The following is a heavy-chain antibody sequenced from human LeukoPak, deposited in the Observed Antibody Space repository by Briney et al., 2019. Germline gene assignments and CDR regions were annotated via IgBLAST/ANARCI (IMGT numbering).Heavy chain of an antibody. D-gene: IGHD3-3*01. CDR1: GYTFTSYD. CDR2: KNHNSGNI. V-gene: IGHV1-8*01. J-gene: IGHJ4*02. CDR3: ATTYYDFWSGYHAFDY. Sequence: GASVKVSCKASGYTFTSYDINWVRQATGQGRDWMGCKNHNSGNIGNDQKVPSRLPMTKNTYISTAYKELSSLRSDDTAVYYCATTYYDFWSGYHAFDYWGQGTLVTVSS.